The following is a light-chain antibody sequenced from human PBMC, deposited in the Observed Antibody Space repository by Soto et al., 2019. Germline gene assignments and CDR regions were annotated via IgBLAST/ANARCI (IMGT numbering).Light chain of an antibody. V-gene: IGLV2-14*03. Sequence: QSALTQPASVSGSPGQPITISCTGTSSDIGAYNFVSWYQQHPGKAPNLMLYDVNIRPSGVSNRFSRSKSGNTASLTISVLQAENEAEYYCTSWTTSTTMRFGGGTKLTLL. CDR2: DVN. CDR1: SSDIGAYNF. J-gene: IGLJ2*01. CDR3: TSWTTSTTMR.